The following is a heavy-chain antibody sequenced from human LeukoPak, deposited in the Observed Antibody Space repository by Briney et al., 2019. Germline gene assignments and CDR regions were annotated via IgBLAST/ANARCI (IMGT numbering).Heavy chain of an antibody. CDR1: GFLFSGYP. CDR2: ITNTGTYV. CDR3: AREGGSGSSKYLFDY. J-gene: IGHJ4*02. D-gene: IGHD3-10*01. Sequence: GGSLRLSCTASGFLFSGYPMIWVRQAPGKGLEWVASITNTGTYVYYGAAVKGRFTVSRDNGKDSMYLQLSSLRVEDTAMYYCAREGGSGSSKYLFDYWGQGTLVTVSS. V-gene: IGHV3-21*01.